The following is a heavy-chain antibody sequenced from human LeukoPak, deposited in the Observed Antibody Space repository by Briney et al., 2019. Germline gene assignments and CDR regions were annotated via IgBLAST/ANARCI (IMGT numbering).Heavy chain of an antibody. CDR2: MNPNSGNT. J-gene: IGHJ5*02. CDR3: ARGANRGVPASSSWFDP. Sequence: ASVKVSCKASGYTFTSYDINWVRQATGQGLEWMGWMNPNSGNTGYAQKFQGRVTMTRSTSISTAYMELSSLRSEDTAVYYCARGANRGVPASSSWFDPWGQGTLVTVSS. D-gene: IGHD1-26*01. V-gene: IGHV1-8*01. CDR1: GYTFTSYD.